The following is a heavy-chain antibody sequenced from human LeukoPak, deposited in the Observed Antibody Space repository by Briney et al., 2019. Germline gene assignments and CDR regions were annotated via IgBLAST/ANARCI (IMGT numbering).Heavy chain of an antibody. J-gene: IGHJ2*01. CDR2: IYHSGNT. Sequence: SETLSLTCAVSGGSISSSNWWSWVRQSPGKGLEWIGEIYHSGNTYYNPSLKSRVTISVDKSKNQFSLKLSSVTAADTAVYYCARDTAVARWYFDLWGRGTLVTVSS. D-gene: IGHD6-19*01. CDR3: ARDTAVARWYFDL. V-gene: IGHV4-4*02. CDR1: GGSISSSNW.